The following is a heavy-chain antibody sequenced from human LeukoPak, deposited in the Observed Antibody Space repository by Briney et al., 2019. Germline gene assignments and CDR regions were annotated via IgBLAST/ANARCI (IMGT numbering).Heavy chain of an antibody. J-gene: IGHJ4*02. CDR2: IWYDGSNK. Sequence: SGGSLRLSCAASGFTFSSYGMHWVRQAPAKGLEWVAVIWYDGSNKYYADSVKGRFTISRDNAKNTLYLQMNSLRAEDTAVYYCAKGEATVIDYWGQGTLVTVSS. D-gene: IGHD4-17*01. V-gene: IGHV3-33*03. CDR3: AKGEATVIDY. CDR1: GFTFSSYG.